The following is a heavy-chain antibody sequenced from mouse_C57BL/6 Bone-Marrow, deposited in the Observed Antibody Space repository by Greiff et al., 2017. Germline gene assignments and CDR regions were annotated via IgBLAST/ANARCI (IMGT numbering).Heavy chain of an antibody. V-gene: IGHV14-4*01. CDR1: GFNIKDDY. J-gene: IGHJ3*01. Sequence: EVQLQQSGAELVRPGASVKLSCTASGFNIKDDYMHWVKQRPEQGLEWIGWIDPENGDTEYASKFQGKATITADTSSNTAYLQLSSLTSEDTAVYYGTTGELRLPAWFAYWGQGTLVTVSA. D-gene: IGHD3-2*02. CDR2: IDPENGDT. CDR3: TTGELRLPAWFAY.